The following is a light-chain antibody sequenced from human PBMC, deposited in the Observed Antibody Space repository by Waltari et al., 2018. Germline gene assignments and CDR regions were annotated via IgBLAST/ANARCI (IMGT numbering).Light chain of an antibody. CDR3: QQRNSYPYT. J-gene: IGKJ2*01. CDR1: QGISSN. CDR2: AAS. V-gene: IGKV1-9*01. Sequence: IQLTQSPSSLSASVGDRVTITCRASQGISSNLNWYQQKPGKAPKLLIFAASTLQSGVPSRFSGSGSGTDFTLTISRLKPEDFATYYCQQRNSYPYTFGQGTKLEIE.